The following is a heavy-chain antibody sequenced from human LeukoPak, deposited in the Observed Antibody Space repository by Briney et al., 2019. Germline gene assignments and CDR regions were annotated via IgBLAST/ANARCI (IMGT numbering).Heavy chain of an antibody. J-gene: IGHJ3*01. D-gene: IGHD3-10*01. CDR2: TYYRSKWYD. CDR1: GDSVSSNSAA. CDR3: ARGSSAKNAFDV. Sequence: SQTLSLTCAISGDSVSSNSAAWNWIRQSPSRGLEWLGRTYYRSKWYDDYALSVKNRITVNPDTSRNQFSLHLNSVTPEDTAVYYCARGSSAKNAFDVWGQGTMVTVSS. V-gene: IGHV6-1*01.